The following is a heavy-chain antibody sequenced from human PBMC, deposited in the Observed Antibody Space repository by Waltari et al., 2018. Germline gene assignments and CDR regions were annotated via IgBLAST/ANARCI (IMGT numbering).Heavy chain of an antibody. CDR3: ARQGIVVVVAATPALFDY. Sequence: QVQLQQWGAGLLKPSETLSLTCAVYGGSFSGYYWSWIRQPPGQGLEWIGEINHSGSTNYNPSLKSRVTISVDTSKNQFSLKLSSVTAADTAVYYCARQGIVVVVAATPALFDYWGQGTLVTVSS. J-gene: IGHJ4*02. D-gene: IGHD2-15*01. CDR1: GGSFSGYY. CDR2: INHSGST. V-gene: IGHV4-34*01.